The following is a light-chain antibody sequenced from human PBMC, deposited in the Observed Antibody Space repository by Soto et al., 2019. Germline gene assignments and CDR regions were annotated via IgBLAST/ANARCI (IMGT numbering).Light chain of an antibody. CDR3: HQYGTSPTWT. V-gene: IGKV3D-15*01. CDR2: GAS. Sequence: EIVMTQSPATLSVSPGERATLSCRASQSVSTKLAWYKQKPGQAPRLLIYGASTRATGIPDRFTGSGSGTDFTLTISRLEPEDFAVYYCHQYGTSPTWTFGQGTKVDIK. CDR1: QSVSTK. J-gene: IGKJ1*01.